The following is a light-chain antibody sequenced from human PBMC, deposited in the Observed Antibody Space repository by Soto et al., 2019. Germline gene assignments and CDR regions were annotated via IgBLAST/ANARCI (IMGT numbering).Light chain of an antibody. V-gene: IGKV3-20*01. CDR3: HLYGDSAPFT. CDR2: GAS. CDR1: QTVISNY. J-gene: IGKJ3*01. Sequence: EIVLTQSPGTLSLSPGERATLSCRASQTVISNYLAWYQQKPGQAPRLLIYGASNRATAIPDRFSGSGSGTYFTLTISRLEPEDFAVYYCHLYGDSAPFTFGPGTKVDIK.